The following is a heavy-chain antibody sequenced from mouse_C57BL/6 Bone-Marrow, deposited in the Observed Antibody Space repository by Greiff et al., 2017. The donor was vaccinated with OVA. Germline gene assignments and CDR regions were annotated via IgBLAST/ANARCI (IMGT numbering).Heavy chain of an antibody. V-gene: IGHV1-52*01. J-gene: IGHJ1*03. D-gene: IGHD1-1*01. CDR2: IDPSDSET. CDR3: AGEEDDYCSPLLYWYFDD. CDR1: GYTFTSYW. Sequence: QVQLQQPGAELVRPGSSVKLSCKASGYTFTSYWMHWVKQRPIQGLEWIGNIDPSDSETHYNQKFKDKATLTVDKSSSTAYMQLSSLTSEDSAVYYCAGEEDDYCSPLLYWYFDDWGTGTTVTVSS.